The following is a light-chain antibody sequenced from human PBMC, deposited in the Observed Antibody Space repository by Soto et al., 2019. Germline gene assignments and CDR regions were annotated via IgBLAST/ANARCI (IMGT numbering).Light chain of an antibody. J-gene: IGLJ1*01. CDR1: SSDVGGYNY. Sequence: QSALTQPRSVSGSPGQSVAISCTGTSSDVGGYNYVSWYQQHPGKVPKLIIFDVYKRPSGVPDRFSGSKSGSTASLTISGLQADDEADYYCCSYAGGFYVVGTGTKVT. CDR2: DVY. V-gene: IGLV2-11*01. CDR3: CSYAGGFYV.